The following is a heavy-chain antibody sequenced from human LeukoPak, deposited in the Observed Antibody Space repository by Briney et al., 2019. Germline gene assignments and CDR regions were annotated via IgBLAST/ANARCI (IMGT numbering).Heavy chain of an antibody. D-gene: IGHD1-1*01. CDR3: ATQQGWNPAY. J-gene: IGHJ4*02. CDR2: ITNDGSST. CDR1: GLTFSSHW. Sequence: GGSLRLSCAASGLTFSSHWMHWVRQAPGKGLVWVSRITNDGSSTTYADSVKGRFTISRDNAENMLYLQVNSLRAEDTAVYYCATQQGWNPAYWGQGTLVTVSS. V-gene: IGHV3-74*01.